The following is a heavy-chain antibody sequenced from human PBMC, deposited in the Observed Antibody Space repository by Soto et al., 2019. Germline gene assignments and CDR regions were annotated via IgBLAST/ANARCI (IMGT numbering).Heavy chain of an antibody. V-gene: IGHV1-69*06. D-gene: IGHD1-1*01. CDR3: AREAVRDYYYYWMDV. CDR1: GGTFSSYA. J-gene: IGHJ6*02. CDR2: IIPIFGTA. Sequence: SVKVSCKASGGTFSSYAISWVRQAPGQGLEWMGGIIPIFGTANYAQKFQGRVTITADKSTSTAYMELSSLRSEDTAVYYCAREAVRDYYYYWMDVCGQGTTVTVSS.